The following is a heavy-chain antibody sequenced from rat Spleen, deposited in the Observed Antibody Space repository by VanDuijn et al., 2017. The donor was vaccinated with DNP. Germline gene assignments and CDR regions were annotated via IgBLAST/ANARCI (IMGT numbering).Heavy chain of an antibody. CDR1: GYSITTNY. D-gene: IGHD1-2*01. CDR2: ISYSGST. Sequence: EVQLQESGPGLVKPSQSLSLTCSVTGYSITTNYWGWVRKFPGNKMEWVGHISYSGSTSYSPSLKSRISITRDTSKNQFFLQLNSVTTEETATYYCTRHRTIAAIFDYWGQGVMVTVSS. CDR3: TRHRTIAAIFDY. V-gene: IGHV3-1*01. J-gene: IGHJ2*01.